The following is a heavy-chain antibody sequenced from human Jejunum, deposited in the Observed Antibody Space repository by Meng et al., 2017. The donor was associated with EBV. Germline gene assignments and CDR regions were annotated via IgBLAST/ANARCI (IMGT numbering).Heavy chain of an antibody. CDR1: GYTLTNYA. CDR2: ISAGSGET. D-gene: IGHD6-13*01. CDR3: ARGSSWNRGDY. J-gene: IGHJ4*02. V-gene: IGHV1-3*01. Sequence: QVVLVQPGGEGKKPGASVKVSCKASGYTLTNYALHWVRQAPGQGLEWMGYISAGSGETKNSQKFQGRVTFTRDTSASTVYMELSSLRSEDTAMYYCARGSSWNRGDYWGQGTLVTVSS.